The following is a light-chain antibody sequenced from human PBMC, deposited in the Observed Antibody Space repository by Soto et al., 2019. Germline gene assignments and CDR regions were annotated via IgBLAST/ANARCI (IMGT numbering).Light chain of an antibody. J-gene: IGKJ1*01. V-gene: IGKV3-15*01. Sequence: ENVLTQSPGTLSVSPGEGATLSSSASQSVSRTYLAWYQQKPGQAPRLLVYGAYTRATGIPARFSGSGSGTEFTPTISSLQSEDFAVYYCQQYNNWPPWTCGQGTKVDIK. CDR3: QQYNNWPPWT. CDR2: GAY. CDR1: QSVSRTY.